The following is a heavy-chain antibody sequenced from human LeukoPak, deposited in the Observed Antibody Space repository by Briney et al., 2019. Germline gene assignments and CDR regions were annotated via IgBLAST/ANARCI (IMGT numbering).Heavy chain of an antibody. CDR3: ATERDDSSRYTFEY. CDR1: GFTFSSYS. Sequence: GGSLRLSCAASGFTFSSYSMNWVRQAPGKGLEYVSDISSNSSSIYYADSVKGRFTISRDNAKNALYLQMSSLRAEDTAVYYCATERDDSSRYTFEYWAQRPLVPVPS. V-gene: IGHV3-48*01. D-gene: IGHD3-22*01. CDR2: ISSNSSSI. J-gene: IGHJ4*02.